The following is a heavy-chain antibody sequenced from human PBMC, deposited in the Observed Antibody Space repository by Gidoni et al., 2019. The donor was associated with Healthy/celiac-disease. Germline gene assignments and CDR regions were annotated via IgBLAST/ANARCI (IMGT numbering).Heavy chain of an antibody. Sequence: QVQLVESGGGVVQPGRSLRLSCAASGFTFTSYGMPWVRQAQGKGLEWVAVISYDGSNKYYADSVKVRFTIYRDNSKNTRYLQMNSMRAEDTAVYYCAKVGYDFWSGEFETNYYYGMDVWGQGTTVTVSS. CDR3: AKVGYDFWSGEFETNYYYGMDV. V-gene: IGHV3-30*18. D-gene: IGHD3-3*01. J-gene: IGHJ6*02. CDR2: ISYDGSNK. CDR1: GFTFTSYG.